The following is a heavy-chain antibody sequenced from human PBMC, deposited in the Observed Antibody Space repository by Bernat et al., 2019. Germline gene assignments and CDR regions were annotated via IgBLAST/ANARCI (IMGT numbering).Heavy chain of an antibody. Sequence: QLQLQESGPGLVKPSETLSLTCTVSGGSISSSSYYWGWIRQPPGTGLEWIGSIYYSGSTYYNPSLKSRVTISVDTSKNQFSLKLSSVTAADTAVYYCARHSSTTYYYGSGSYYNNWFDPWGQGTLVTVSS. CDR1: GGSISSSSYY. D-gene: IGHD3-10*01. V-gene: IGHV4-39*01. J-gene: IGHJ5*02. CDR2: IYYSGST. CDR3: ARHSSTTYYYGSGSYYNNWFDP.